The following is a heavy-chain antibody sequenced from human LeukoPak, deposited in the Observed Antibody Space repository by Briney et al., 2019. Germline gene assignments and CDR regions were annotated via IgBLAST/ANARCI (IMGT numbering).Heavy chain of an antibody. V-gene: IGHV1-8*01. D-gene: IGHD1-26*01. Sequence: ASVKVSCKASGYTFTSYDINWVRQATGQGLEWMGWMNPNSGNTGYAQKFQGRVTMTRNTSISTAYMELRSLRSDDTAVYYCARESLTLYSGSYVAFFDPWGQGTLVTVSS. J-gene: IGHJ5*02. CDR2: MNPNSGNT. CDR1: GYTFTSYD. CDR3: ARESLTLYSGSYVAFFDP.